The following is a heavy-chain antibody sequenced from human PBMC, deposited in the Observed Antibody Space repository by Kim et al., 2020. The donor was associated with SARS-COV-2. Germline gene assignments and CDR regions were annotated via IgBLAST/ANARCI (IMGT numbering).Heavy chain of an antibody. D-gene: IGHD3-22*01. CDR1: GFTFSSFA. J-gene: IGHJ3*02. CDR2: ISGSDAST. Sequence: GGSLRLSCAASGFTFSSFAMTWVRQAPGKGLEWVSGISGSDASTYYADSVKGRFTISRDSSKNTLFLQMNSLRAEDTAVYYCVKTMGLIDFDIWGQGTMVTVSS. CDR3: VKTMGLIDFDI. V-gene: IGHV3-23*01.